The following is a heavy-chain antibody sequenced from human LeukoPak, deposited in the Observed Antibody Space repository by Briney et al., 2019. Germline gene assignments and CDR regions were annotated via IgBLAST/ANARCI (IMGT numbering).Heavy chain of an antibody. D-gene: IGHD5-12*01. CDR3: AAAGYDWYFDL. Sequence: QSGGSLRLSCAASGFTFSSYAMSWVRQAPGKGLEWVSAISGSGGSTYYADSVKGRFSISRDNSKNTLYLQMNSLRAEDTAVYYCAAAGYDWYFDLWGRGTLVTVSS. V-gene: IGHV3-23*01. CDR1: GFTFSSYA. CDR2: ISGSGGST. J-gene: IGHJ2*01.